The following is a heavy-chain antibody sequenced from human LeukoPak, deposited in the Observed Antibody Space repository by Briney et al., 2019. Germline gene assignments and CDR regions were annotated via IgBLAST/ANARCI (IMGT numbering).Heavy chain of an antibody. V-gene: IGHV3-7*01. J-gene: IGHJ4*02. Sequence: GGSLRLSCAASGFTFSSYWMSWVRQAPGKGLEWVANIKQDGSEKYYVDSVKGRFTISRDNAKKSLYLQMNSLRAEDTAVYYCARHLSGITGYTYGRGIDYWGQGTLVTVSS. D-gene: IGHD5-18*01. CDR3: ARHLSGITGYTYGRGIDY. CDR2: IKQDGSEK. CDR1: GFTFSSYW.